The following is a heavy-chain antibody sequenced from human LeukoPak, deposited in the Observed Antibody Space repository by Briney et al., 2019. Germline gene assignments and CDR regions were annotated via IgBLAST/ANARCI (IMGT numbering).Heavy chain of an antibody. J-gene: IGHJ5*02. V-gene: IGHV3-30-3*01. D-gene: IGHD6-19*01. Sequence: GGSLRLSCAASGFTFNIYSMHWVRQAPGKGLEWVALISFDETTKYYADSVKGRFTISRDNSKNTVNLQMDNLGHEDTAVYFCAREGGDSSGWYQWGWFDPWGQGALVTVSS. CDR1: GFTFNIYS. CDR3: AREGGDSSGWYQWGWFDP. CDR2: ISFDETTK.